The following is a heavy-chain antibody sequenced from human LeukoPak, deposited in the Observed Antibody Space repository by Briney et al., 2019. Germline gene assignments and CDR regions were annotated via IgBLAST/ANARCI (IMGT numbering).Heavy chain of an antibody. CDR3: VRDWEGFNFDI. CDR1: GGSVRSYY. J-gene: IGHJ3*02. CDR2: IHNTGST. V-gene: IGHV4-59*02. D-gene: IGHD1-26*01. Sequence: KPSETLSLTCTVSGGSVRSYYWSWIRQPPGVGLEWIAYIHNTGSTNYNPSLKSRVTISLDTSKNEFSLKLTSVTAADTAVYYCVRDWEGFNFDIWGQGTMVTVSS.